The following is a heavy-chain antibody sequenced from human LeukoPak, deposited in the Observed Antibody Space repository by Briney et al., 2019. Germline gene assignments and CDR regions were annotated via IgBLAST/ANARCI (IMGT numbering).Heavy chain of an antibody. J-gene: IGHJ4*02. D-gene: IGHD3-16*02. CDR2: IYYSGST. Sequence: SETLSLTCTVSGGSISSSSYYWGWIRQPPGKGLEWIGSIYYSGSTYYNPSLKSRVTISVDTSKNQFSLKLSSVTAADTAVYYCARHDYDYVWGSYRPTPFDYWGRGTLVTVSS. CDR3: ARHDYDYVWGSYRPTPFDY. CDR1: GGSISSSSYY. V-gene: IGHV4-39*01.